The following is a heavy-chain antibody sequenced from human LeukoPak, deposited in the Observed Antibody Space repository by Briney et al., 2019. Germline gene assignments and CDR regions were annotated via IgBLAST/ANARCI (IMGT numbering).Heavy chain of an antibody. CDR3: ARDLVAVRNSFDY. CDR1: GFTFSSYS. Sequence: GGTLRLSCAASGFTFSSYSMNGVRQAPGGGREGVSYISSSSSTIYYADSVKGRFTISRDNAKNSLYLQMNSLRAEDTAVYYCARDLVAVRNSFDYWGQGTLVTVSS. CDR2: ISSSSSTI. V-gene: IGHV3-48*04. D-gene: IGHD6-19*01. J-gene: IGHJ4*02.